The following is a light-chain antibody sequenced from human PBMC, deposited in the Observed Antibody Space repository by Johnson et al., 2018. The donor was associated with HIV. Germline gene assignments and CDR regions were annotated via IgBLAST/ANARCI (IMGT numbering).Light chain of an antibody. CDR2: ENN. Sequence: QPVLTQPPSVSAAPGQKVTISCSGSSSNIGNNYVSWYQQIPGRAPKLLIFENNKRPSGIPDRFSGSKSGTSATLGITGLQTGDEADYYCGTWDNSVSPGGVFGTGTKVIVL. CDR1: SSNIGNNY. J-gene: IGLJ1*01. CDR3: GTWDNSVSPGGV. V-gene: IGLV1-51*02.